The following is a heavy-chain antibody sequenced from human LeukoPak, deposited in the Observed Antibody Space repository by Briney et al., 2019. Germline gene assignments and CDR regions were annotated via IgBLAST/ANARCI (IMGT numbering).Heavy chain of an antibody. CDR1: GYTFTSYY. CDR3: AREALGYYYMDV. V-gene: IGHV1-46*01. CDR2: INPSSGST. Sequence: ASVKVSCKASGYTFTSYYMHWVRQAPGQGLEWMGIINPSSGSTNYAQKVQGRVTMTRDTSTSTVYMELSSLRSEDTAVYYCAREALGYYYMDVWGKGTTVTVSS. J-gene: IGHJ6*03.